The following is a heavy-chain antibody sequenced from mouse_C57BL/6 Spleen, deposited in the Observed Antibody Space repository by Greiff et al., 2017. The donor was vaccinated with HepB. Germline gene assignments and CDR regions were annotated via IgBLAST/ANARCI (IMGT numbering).Heavy chain of an antibody. J-gene: IGHJ2*01. D-gene: IGHD2-4*01. Sequence: QVQLQQSGAELARPGASVKLSCKASGYTFTSYGISWVKQRTGQGLEWIGEIYPRSGNTYYNEKFKGKATLTADKSSSTAYMELRSLTSEDSAVYFGAREGAYDYEDYFDYWGQGTTLTVSS. CDR1: GYTFTSYG. CDR3: AREGAYDYEDYFDY. CDR2: IYPRSGNT. V-gene: IGHV1-81*01.